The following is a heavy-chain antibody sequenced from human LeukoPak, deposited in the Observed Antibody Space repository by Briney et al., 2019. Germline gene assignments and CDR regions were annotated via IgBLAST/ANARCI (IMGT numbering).Heavy chain of an antibody. J-gene: IGHJ5*02. CDR1: GCTFSSYG. CDR3: AKGGVLRYFDWLYDWFDP. Sequence: GRSLRLSCAASGCTFSSYGMPWVRQAPGKGLEWVAVISYDGSNKYYADSVKGRFTISRDNSKNTLYLQMNSLRAEDTAVYYCAKGGVLRYFDWLYDWFDPWGQGTLVTVSS. D-gene: IGHD3-9*01. V-gene: IGHV3-30*18. CDR2: ISYDGSNK.